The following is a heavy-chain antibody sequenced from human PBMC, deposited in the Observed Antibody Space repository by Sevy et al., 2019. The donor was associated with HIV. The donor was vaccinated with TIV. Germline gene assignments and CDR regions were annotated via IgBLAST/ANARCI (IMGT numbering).Heavy chain of an antibody. Sequence: GGSLRLSCAASGFTFSPYWMTWVRQAPGKGLEWVANIRPDGSDKYYVDSVKGRFTISRDNAKNSLYLQMNRLRVDDTAVYYCARELWPGDYWGQGTLVTVSS. D-gene: IGHD2-21*01. J-gene: IGHJ4*02. CDR1: GFTFSPYW. CDR2: IRPDGSDK. CDR3: ARELWPGDY. V-gene: IGHV3-7*01.